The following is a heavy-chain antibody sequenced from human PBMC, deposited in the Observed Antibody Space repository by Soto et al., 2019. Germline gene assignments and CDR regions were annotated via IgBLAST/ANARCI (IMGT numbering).Heavy chain of an antibody. Sequence: GGSLRLSCAASGFTFNKYWMSWVRQAPGKGLEWVANIKQDGTEKYYVDSVKGRFTISRDNAKNSLYLQMNNLRAEDTAVYYCATSVVLAAADAFDYWGQGTMVTVS. CDR2: IKQDGTEK. CDR1: GFTFNKYW. J-gene: IGHJ3*01. V-gene: IGHV3-7*03. CDR3: ATSVVLAAADAFDY. D-gene: IGHD2-15*01.